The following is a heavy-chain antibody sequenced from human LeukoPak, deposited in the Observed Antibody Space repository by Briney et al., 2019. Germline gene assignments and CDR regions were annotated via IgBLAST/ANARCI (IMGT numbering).Heavy chain of an antibody. V-gene: IGHV3-23*01. Sequence: GGSLRLSCAASGFTFSSYGMSWVRQAPGKGLEWVSGITGGGGKTYYADSVRGRFTISRDNSKNTLYLQVNSLRAEDTAVYYCAKDASPYYWGQGTLVTVSS. CDR1: GFTFSSYG. J-gene: IGHJ4*02. CDR2: ITGGGGKT. CDR3: AKDASPYY.